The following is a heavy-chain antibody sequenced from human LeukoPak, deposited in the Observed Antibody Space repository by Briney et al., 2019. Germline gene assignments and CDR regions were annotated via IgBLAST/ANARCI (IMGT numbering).Heavy chain of an antibody. J-gene: IGHJ4*02. D-gene: IGHD7-27*01. Sequence: GGSLRLSCAASGFTFSTYGRHWVRQAPGKGLEWVAFVRYDGSNKYYADSVKGRFTISRDNSKNTLYLQMNSLRPEDTAVYYCAKDLGYWGQGTLVTVSS. V-gene: IGHV3-30*02. CDR3: AKDLGY. CDR1: GFTFSTYG. CDR2: VRYDGSNK.